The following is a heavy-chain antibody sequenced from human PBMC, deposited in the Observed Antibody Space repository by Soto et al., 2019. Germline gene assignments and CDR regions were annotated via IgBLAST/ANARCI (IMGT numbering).Heavy chain of an antibody. Sequence: GGSLRLSCAASGFTFSSYGMHWVRQAPGKGLEWVAVISYDGSNKYYADSVKGRFTISRDNSKNTLYLQMNSLRAEDTAVYYCAKPIRPHHHRYDILTGYYNNWGQGTLVTVSS. CDR3: AKPIRPHHHRYDILTGYYNN. D-gene: IGHD3-9*01. J-gene: IGHJ4*02. V-gene: IGHV3-30*18. CDR1: GFTFSSYG. CDR2: ISYDGSNK.